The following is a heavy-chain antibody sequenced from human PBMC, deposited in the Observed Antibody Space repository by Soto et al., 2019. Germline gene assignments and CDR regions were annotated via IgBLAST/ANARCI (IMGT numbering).Heavy chain of an antibody. CDR3: ARGDYHDSSGPFSDAFDT. CDR2: IDSRGDA. Sequence: LRLSCAASGFTFNRHDMHWVRQVKGKVLEWVSGIDSRGDAKYPASVKGRFAISRDNSKNSLFLQMNSLRADDTAVYYCARGDYHDSSGPFSDAFDTWGQGTMVTVSS. V-gene: IGHV3-13*01. J-gene: IGHJ3*02. D-gene: IGHD3-22*01. CDR1: GFTFNRHD.